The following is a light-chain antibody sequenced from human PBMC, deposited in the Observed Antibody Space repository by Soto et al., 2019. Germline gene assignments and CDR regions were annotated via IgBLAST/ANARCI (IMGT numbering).Light chain of an antibody. CDR1: QSVSNSY. V-gene: IGKV3-20*01. J-gene: IGKJ1*01. CDR2: GAS. CDR3: QQYGSSPWT. Sequence: EIVLTQSPGTLSLSPGERATLSCRASQSVSNSYIAWYQRKPGQAPRLLIYGASSRATGIPDRFSGSGSATDFTLTISRLEPEAFAVYYCQQYGSSPWTFGRGTKVEIK.